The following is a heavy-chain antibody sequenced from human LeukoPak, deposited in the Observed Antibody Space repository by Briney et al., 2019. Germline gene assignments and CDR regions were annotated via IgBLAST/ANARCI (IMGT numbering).Heavy chain of an antibody. CDR1: GFTFSSYW. CDR2: IYNDGSST. J-gene: IGHJ5*02. Sequence: GGSLRLSCAASGFTFSSYWMHWVRQAPGKGLVWVSRIYNDGSSTIYADSVKGRFTISRDNAKNTLYLQMNSLRAEDTAVYCCARGQYCSGGSCSGGWFDPWGQGTLVTVSS. V-gene: IGHV3-74*01. D-gene: IGHD2-15*01. CDR3: ARGQYCSGGSCSGGWFDP.